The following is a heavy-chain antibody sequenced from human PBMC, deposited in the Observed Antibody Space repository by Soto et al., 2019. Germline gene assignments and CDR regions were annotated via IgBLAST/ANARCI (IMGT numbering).Heavy chain of an antibody. J-gene: IGHJ4*02. CDR2: IYYSGST. V-gene: IGHV4-59*01. CDR1: GGSISSYY. CDR3: ARDRKVYFDY. Sequence: PSETLSLTCTVSGGSISSYYWSWIRQPPGKGLEWIGYIYYSGSTNYNPSLKSRVTISVDTSKNQFSLKLSSVTAADTAVYYCARDRKVYFDYWGQGTLVTVSS.